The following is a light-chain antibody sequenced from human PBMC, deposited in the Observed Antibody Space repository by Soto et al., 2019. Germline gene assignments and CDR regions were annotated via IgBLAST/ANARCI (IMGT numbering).Light chain of an antibody. CDR2: GAS. J-gene: IGKJ1*01. CDR1: QSVSTN. V-gene: IGKV3-15*01. Sequence: EIVLTQSPATLSVSPWASATLSCRASQSVSTNLAWYQQKPGQVPRVLIYGASTRATEIPARFSGSGSGTEFTLTISGLQSEDFAVYYCQQYSIWRTFGQGTKVDIK. CDR3: QQYSIWRT.